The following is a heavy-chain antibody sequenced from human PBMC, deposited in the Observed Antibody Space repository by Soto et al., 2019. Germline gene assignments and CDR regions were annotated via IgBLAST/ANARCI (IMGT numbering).Heavy chain of an antibody. CDR1: GGSISSGGYY. D-gene: IGHD2-2*02. CDR3: ARDNRYCSSTSCYSPSQTTAGMDV. Sequence: QVQLQESGPGLVKPSQTLSLTCTVSGGSISSGGYYWSWIRQHPGKGLEWLGYIYYSGSTYYNPSRKRRVTRSLDTSKNQFSLKLSSVTAADKAVYYCARDNRYCSSTSCYSPSQTTAGMDVWGQGTTVTVAS. V-gene: IGHV4-31*03. J-gene: IGHJ6*02. CDR2: IYYSGST.